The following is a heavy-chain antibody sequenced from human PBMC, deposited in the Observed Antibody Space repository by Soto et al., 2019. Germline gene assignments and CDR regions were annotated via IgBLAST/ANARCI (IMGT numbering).Heavy chain of an antibody. CDR1: GFTFSSYA. V-gene: IGHV3-23*01. CDR3: AKEMAAGRWLQLPDAFDI. CDR2: ISGSGGST. J-gene: IGHJ3*02. D-gene: IGHD5-12*01. Sequence: EVQLLESGGGLVQPGGSLRLSCAASGFTFSSYAMSWVRQAPGKGLEWVSAISGSGGSTYYADSVKGRFTISRDNSKNTLYLQMNSLRAEDTAVYYCAKEMAAGRWLQLPDAFDIWGQGTMVTVSS.